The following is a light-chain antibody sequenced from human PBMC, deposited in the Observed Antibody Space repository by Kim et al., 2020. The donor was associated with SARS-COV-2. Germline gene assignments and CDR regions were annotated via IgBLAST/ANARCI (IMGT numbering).Light chain of an antibody. V-gene: IGKV3D-7*01. CDR3: QQDYNFPLT. J-gene: IGKJ4*01. CDR2: GAS. CDR1: QSLSSTY. Sequence: SPGERATLSCRASQSLSSTYLAWYQQKPGQAPRLLIYGASTRATGVPSRFSGSGSGTEFTLTINSLQPEDFAVYYCQQDYNFPLTFGGGTKVDIK.